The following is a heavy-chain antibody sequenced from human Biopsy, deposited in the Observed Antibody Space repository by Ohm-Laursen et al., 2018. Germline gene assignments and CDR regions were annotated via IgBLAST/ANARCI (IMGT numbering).Heavy chain of an antibody. V-gene: IGHV4-59*07. CDR1: GDSINSSY. J-gene: IGHJ6*02. CDR2: ISNSGNT. Sequence: SDTLSLTCTVSGDSINSSYWSWIRQAPGKGLEWIGFISNSGNTNYNPSLKSRVTISVDTSKNQFSLRLNSVTAADTAVYYCARATNSTGWPYYYFYGMDVWGQGTTVTVSS. CDR3: ARATNSTGWPYYYFYGMDV. D-gene: IGHD2/OR15-2a*01.